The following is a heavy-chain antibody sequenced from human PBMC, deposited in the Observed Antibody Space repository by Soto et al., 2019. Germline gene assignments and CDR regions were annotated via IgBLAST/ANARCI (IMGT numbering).Heavy chain of an antibody. CDR1: GYTFTGYY. D-gene: IGHD7-27*01. CDR3: ARDSADWGAFDY. V-gene: IGHV1-2*02. Sequence: ASVKVSCKASGYTFTGYYMHWVRQAPGQGLEWMGWINPNSGGTNYAQKFQGRVTMTRDTSISTAYMELSRLRSDDTAVYYCARDSADWGAFDYWGQGTLVTVSS. J-gene: IGHJ4*02. CDR2: INPNSGGT.